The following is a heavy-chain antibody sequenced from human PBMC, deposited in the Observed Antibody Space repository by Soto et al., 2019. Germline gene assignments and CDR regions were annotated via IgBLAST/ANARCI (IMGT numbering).Heavy chain of an antibody. CDR1: GFTFRSYA. CDR3: AKEPVGPDWYFDL. Sequence: DVQLVESGGGLVQPGGSLRLSCAASGFTFRSYAMSWVRQAPGKGLEWVSGISGSGISTHYADSLKGRFTVSRDNSKNTLYLQMNSLRAEDTAVYNCAKEPVGPDWYFDLWGRGTLVTVSS. CDR2: ISGSGIST. V-gene: IGHV3-23*04. J-gene: IGHJ2*01.